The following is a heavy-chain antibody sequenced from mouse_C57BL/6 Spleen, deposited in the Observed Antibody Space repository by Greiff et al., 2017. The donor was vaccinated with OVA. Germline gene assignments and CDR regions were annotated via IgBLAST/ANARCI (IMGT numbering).Heavy chain of an antibody. D-gene: IGHD2-4*01. V-gene: IGHV1-61*01. J-gene: IGHJ3*01. CDR3: ARGIYYDYGAFAY. CDR1: GYTFTSYW. CDR2: IYPSDSET. Sequence: VQLQQPGAELVRPGSSVKLSCKASGYTFTSYWMDWVKQRPGQGLEWIGNIYPSDSETHYNQKFKDKATLTVDKSSSTAYMQLSSLTSEDSAVYYCARGIYYDYGAFAYWGQGTLVTVSA.